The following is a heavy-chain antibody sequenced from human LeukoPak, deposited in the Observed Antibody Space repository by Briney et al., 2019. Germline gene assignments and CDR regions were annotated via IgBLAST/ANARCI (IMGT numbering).Heavy chain of an antibody. J-gene: IGHJ4*02. Sequence: PGGSLRLSCAVSGFTFNSHHIHWVRQAPNKVLDWVAVVPHDGTSPSHAASVNGRFTISRDNSKDTVFLQMNSLRVDDTAIYYCARQSLGASGLDHWGQGVLVTVSS. CDR3: ARQSLGASGLDH. D-gene: IGHD1-26*01. CDR2: VPHDGTSP. V-gene: IGHV3-30*03. CDR1: GFTFNSHH.